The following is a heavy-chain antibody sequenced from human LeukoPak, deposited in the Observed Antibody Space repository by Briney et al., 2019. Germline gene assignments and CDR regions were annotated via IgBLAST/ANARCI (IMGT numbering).Heavy chain of an antibody. Sequence: GGSLRLSCVASGFTFSDYEMHWIRQAPGKGLEWVSYITKTGASIYYAPSVRGRFTISSDAADNSLYLQMNSLRAEDSALYYCARGRILRAESFLDFWGQGTLVTVSS. J-gene: IGHJ4*02. V-gene: IGHV3-48*03. CDR2: ITKTGASI. D-gene: IGHD3-10*01. CDR3: ARGRILRAESFLDF. CDR1: GFTFSDYE.